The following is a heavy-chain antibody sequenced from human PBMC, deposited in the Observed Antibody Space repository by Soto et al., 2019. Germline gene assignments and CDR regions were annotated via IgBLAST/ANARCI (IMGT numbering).Heavy chain of an antibody. Sequence: QITLNESGPTVVKPAEPLTLTCTFSGFSLTTSGVGVGWIRQSPGKAPELLALIYWDDDKRYSASLKSRLTITKDTPKNQVVLTMASVDPADTATYYCAHRILRTVFGLVTTTAIYFDFWGQGTPVVVSS. V-gene: IGHV2-5*02. CDR3: AHRILRTVFGLVTTTAIYFDF. D-gene: IGHD3-3*01. CDR1: GFSLTTSGVG. CDR2: IYWDDDK. J-gene: IGHJ4*02.